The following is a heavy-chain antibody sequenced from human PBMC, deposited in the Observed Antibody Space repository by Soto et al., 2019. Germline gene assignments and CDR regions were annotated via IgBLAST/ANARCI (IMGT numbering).Heavy chain of an antibody. J-gene: IGHJ6*02. CDR1: GGSSNRYG. CDR3: ARETPNYGSGSYRQTGVDV. Sequence: GGSSNRYGISWVRQAPGQGLEWMGWISAHNGDTTSAQNVQGRVTLTTDTSTSTAYMELRSLTSDDTAVYYCARETPNYGSGSYRQTGVDVWGQGTTVTVSS. V-gene: IGHV1-18*04. CDR2: ISAHNGDT. D-gene: IGHD3-10*01.